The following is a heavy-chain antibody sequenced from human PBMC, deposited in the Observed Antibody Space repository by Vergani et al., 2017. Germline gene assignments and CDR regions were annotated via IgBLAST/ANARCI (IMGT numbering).Heavy chain of an antibody. CDR1: GGSFSGYY. V-gene: IGHV4-34*01. CDR3: ARGNPYVDFDI. Sequence: QVQLQQWGAGLLKPSETLSLTCAVYGGSFSGYYWSWIRQPPGKGLEWIGEINHSGSTKNNPSLKSRVTISVDTSKNQFSLKLTSVTATDTAIYFCARGNPYVDFDIWGQGTMITVSS. J-gene: IGHJ3*02. CDR2: INHSGST. D-gene: IGHD3-16*01.